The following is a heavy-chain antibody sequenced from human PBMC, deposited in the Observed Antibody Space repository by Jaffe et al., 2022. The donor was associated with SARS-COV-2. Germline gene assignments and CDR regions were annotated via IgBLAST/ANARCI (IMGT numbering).Heavy chain of an antibody. CDR2: ISSGGGDV. Sequence: EVQLVESGGGLVQPGGSLRLSCAASGFTFTAYSMNWFRQAPGKGLEWLSYISSGGGDVFYADSVEGRFTISRDSAKSSLYLQMNSLRDEDTAVYYCARDLHWAFDYWGQGTLVTVSS. V-gene: IGHV3-48*02. CDR3: ARDLHWAFDY. CDR1: GFTFTAYS. J-gene: IGHJ4*02. D-gene: IGHD7-27*01.